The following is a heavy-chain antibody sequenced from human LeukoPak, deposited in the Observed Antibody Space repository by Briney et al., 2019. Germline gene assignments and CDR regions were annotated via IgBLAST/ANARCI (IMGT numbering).Heavy chain of an antibody. J-gene: IGHJ4*02. D-gene: IGHD5-18*01. Sequence: ASVKVSCKASGYTFTSYGISWVRQAPGQGLEWMGWISAYNGNTNYAQKLQGRVTMTTDTSTSTAYMELRSLRSEDMAVYYCAREDSYGSFDYWGQGTLVTVSS. V-gene: IGHV1-18*03. CDR2: ISAYNGNT. CDR1: GYTFTSYG. CDR3: AREDSYGSFDY.